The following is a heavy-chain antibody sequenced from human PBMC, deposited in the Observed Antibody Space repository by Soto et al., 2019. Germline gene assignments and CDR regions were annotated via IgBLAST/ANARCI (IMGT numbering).Heavy chain of an antibody. Sequence: PGESLKISCKGSGYTFSSHWIGWVRQMPGKGLEWMGIIYPGDSDTRYSPPFQGQVTISADKSISTAYLQWSSLKASDTAIYYCARHDSSAYYFDFDYWGRGTLVTVSS. CDR1: GYTFSSHW. V-gene: IGHV5-51*01. CDR2: IYPGDSDT. D-gene: IGHD3-22*01. CDR3: ARHDSSAYYFDFDY. J-gene: IGHJ4*02.